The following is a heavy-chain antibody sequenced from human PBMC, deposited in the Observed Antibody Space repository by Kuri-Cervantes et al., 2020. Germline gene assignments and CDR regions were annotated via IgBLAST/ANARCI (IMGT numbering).Heavy chain of an antibody. V-gene: IGHV4-34*01. Sequence: GSLRLSCTVYGGSFSGYYWSWIRQPPGKGLEWIGEINHSGSTNYNPSLKSRVTISVDTSKNHFSLRLTSVSAADTAIYYCASQKYFDSSGNYFGGYYFDHWGQGTQVTVSS. CDR2: INHSGST. J-gene: IGHJ4*02. CDR1: GGSFSGYY. D-gene: IGHD3-22*01. CDR3: ASQKYFDSSGNYFGGYYFDH.